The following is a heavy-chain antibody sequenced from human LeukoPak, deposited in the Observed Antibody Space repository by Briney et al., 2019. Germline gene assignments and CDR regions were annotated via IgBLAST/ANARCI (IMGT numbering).Heavy chain of an antibody. Sequence: SETLSLTCTVSGGSISTYFWTWIRQPAGKGLEWIGRIYPTSGNTNYNPSLRSRVTTSVDTSKNQFSLKLSSVTAADTAVYYCAGERGNLRGDAFDIWGQGTMVTVSS. CDR1: GGSISTYF. CDR3: AGERGNLRGDAFDI. CDR2: IYPTSGNT. D-gene: IGHD1-26*01. V-gene: IGHV4-4*07. J-gene: IGHJ3*02.